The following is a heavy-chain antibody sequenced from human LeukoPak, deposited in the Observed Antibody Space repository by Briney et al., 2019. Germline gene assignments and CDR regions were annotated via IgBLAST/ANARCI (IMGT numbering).Heavy chain of an antibody. CDR2: INPNSGGT. Sequence: ASVKVSCKASGYTFTGYYMHWVRQAPGQGLEWMGWINPNSGGTNYAQKFQGRVTMTRDTSISAVYMELSRLRSDDTAVYYCARDGTGVYNLVQYWGQGTTVTVSS. CDR1: GYTFTGYY. V-gene: IGHV1-2*02. CDR3: ARDGTGVYNLVQY. D-gene: IGHD5-24*01. J-gene: IGHJ6*02.